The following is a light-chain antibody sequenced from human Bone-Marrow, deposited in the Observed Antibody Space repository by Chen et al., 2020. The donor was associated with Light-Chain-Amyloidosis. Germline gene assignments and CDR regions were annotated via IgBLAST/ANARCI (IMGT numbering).Light chain of an antibody. J-gene: IGLJ1*01. CDR1: SSNIGINY. Sequence: QSVLTQPPSASGTPGQRVTISCSGASSNIGINYVYWYQHFPGAAPNLLIHRNNQRPSGLPNRCLASRCGTSAFLAISGRRSEDEADDYCAAGDGGRGGYVFAAGTKVIVL. V-gene: IGLV1-47*01. CDR3: AAGDGGRGGYV. CDR2: RNN.